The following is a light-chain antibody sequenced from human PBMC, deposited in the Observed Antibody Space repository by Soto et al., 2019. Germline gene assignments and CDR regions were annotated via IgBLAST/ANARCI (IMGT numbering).Light chain of an antibody. CDR3: HYYGGP. J-gene: IGKJ4*01. CDR2: TAS. V-gene: IGKV1-9*01. Sequence: DIQLTQSPSFLSASVGDRVTVTCRASQGINSYLAWYQQKPGKAPKLLIYTASTLQSGVPSRFSGSGSGTEFTLTITSLQPEDFAVYYCHYYGGPFGGGTKIEIK. CDR1: QGINSY.